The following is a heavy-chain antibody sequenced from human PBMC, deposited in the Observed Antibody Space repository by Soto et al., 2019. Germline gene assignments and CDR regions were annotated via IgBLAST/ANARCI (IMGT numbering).Heavy chain of an antibody. V-gene: IGHV1-2*04. Sequence: QVQLVQSGAEVKKPGASVKVSCKASGYTFTDYFINWVRQAPGQGLEWMGWINPHSGGTNFAQKFQGWVTMTRDTSISTADMELSRLKSDDTSVYFCAREWRQVIRSHYFDSWGQGTVITVSS. D-gene: IGHD3-3*01. CDR1: GYTFTDYF. CDR3: AREWRQVIRSHYFDS. CDR2: INPHSGGT. J-gene: IGHJ4*02.